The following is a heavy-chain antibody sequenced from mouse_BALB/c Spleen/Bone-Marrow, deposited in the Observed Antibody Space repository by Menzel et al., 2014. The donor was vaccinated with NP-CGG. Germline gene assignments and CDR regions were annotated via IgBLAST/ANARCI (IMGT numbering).Heavy chain of an antibody. Sequence: EVKLVESGGGLVQPGGSLRLSCATSGFTYTDYYMSWVRQPPGKALEWLGFIRNKANSYTTEYSASVKGRFTISRDNSQSILYLQMNTLRAEDSATYYCASLLTTATYAMDYWGQGTSVTVSS. D-gene: IGHD1-2*01. J-gene: IGHJ4*01. V-gene: IGHV7-3*02. CDR2: IRNKANSYTT. CDR1: GFTYTDYY. CDR3: ASLLTTATYAMDY.